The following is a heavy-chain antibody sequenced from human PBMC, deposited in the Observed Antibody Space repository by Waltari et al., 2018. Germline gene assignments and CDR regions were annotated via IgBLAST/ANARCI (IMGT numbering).Heavy chain of an antibody. CDR3: ARDPVMVQGVGYLDY. D-gene: IGHD3-10*01. V-gene: IGHV1-2*02. CDR2: INPNSGGT. J-gene: IGHJ4*02. Sequence: QVQLVQSGAEVKKPGASVKVSCKASGYTFTGSYMHWVRQAPGQGLEWMGWINPNSGGTNYAQKFQGRVTMTRDTSISTAYMELSRLRSDDTAVYYCARDPVMVQGVGYLDYWGQGTLVTVSS. CDR1: GYTFTGSY.